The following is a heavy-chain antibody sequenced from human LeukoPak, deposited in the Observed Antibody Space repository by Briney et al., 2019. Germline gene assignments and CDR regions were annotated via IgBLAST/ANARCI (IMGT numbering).Heavy chain of an antibody. CDR1: GLTFSSYS. V-gene: IGHV3-21*01. J-gene: IGHJ3*02. CDR2: ISSSSSYI. CDR3: ASDYYDILTGPSHAFDI. D-gene: IGHD3-9*01. Sequence: PGGSLRLSCAASGLTFSSYSMNWVRQAPGKGLEWVSSISSSSSYIYYADSVKGRFTISRDNAKNSLYLQMNSLRAEDTAVYYCASDYYDILTGPSHAFDIWGQGTMATVSS.